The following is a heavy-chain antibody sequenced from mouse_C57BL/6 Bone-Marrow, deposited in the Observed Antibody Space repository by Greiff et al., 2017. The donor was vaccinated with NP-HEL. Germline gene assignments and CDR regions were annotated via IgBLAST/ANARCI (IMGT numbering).Heavy chain of an antibody. Sequence: VQLQQSGAELVRPGTSVKMSCKASGYTFTNYWIGWAKQRPGHGLEWIGDIYPGGGYTNYNEKFKGKATLTVDKSSSPAYMQFSSLTSEDSAIYYCARYYYEDAMDYWGQGTSVTVTS. D-gene: IGHD1-1*01. CDR2: IYPGGGYT. V-gene: IGHV1-63*01. J-gene: IGHJ4*01. CDR3: ARYYYEDAMDY. CDR1: GYTFTNYW.